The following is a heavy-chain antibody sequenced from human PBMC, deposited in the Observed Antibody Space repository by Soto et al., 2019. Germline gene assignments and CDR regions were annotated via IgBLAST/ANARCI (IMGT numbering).Heavy chain of an antibody. D-gene: IGHD2-2*01. CDR2: INPSSGGT. Sequence: KRPEWKGWINPSSGGTNYAQKFQGWVTMTRDTSISTAYMELSRLRSDDTAVYYCARGDYLCISNSCYYPHSGMDFWGQRTTVTGSS. CDR3: ARGDYLCISNSCYYPHSGMDF. J-gene: IGHJ6*02. V-gene: IGHV1-2*04.